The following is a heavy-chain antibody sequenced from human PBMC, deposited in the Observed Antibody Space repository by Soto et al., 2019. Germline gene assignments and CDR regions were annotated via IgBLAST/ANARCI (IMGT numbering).Heavy chain of an antibody. CDR2: IYWDDDK. Sequence: QITLKESGPTLVRPTQTLTLTCTFSGFSLTTSGVGVGWVRQPPEKALEWLALIYWDDDKRYSPSLKTRLTITKDTSKHQVVLTMTNMDPVDTATYYCAHRLTLNSDWNYGRFDYWGQGTLVTVSS. J-gene: IGHJ4*02. CDR3: AHRLTLNSDWNYGRFDY. V-gene: IGHV2-5*02. CDR1: GFSLTTSGVG. D-gene: IGHD1-7*01.